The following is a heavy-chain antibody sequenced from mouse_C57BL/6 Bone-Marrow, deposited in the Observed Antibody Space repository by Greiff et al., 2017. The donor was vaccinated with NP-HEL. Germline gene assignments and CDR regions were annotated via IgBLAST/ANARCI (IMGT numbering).Heavy chain of an antibody. CDR2: IYPRDGST. Sequence: VQLQQSDAELVKPGASVKISCKVSGYTFTDHTIHWMKQRPEQGLEWIGYIYPRDGSTKYNEKFKGKATLTADKSSSTAYMQLNSLTSEDSAVYCCARAEDYYGSSYGFAYWGQGTLVTVSA. J-gene: IGHJ3*01. D-gene: IGHD1-1*01. CDR3: ARAEDYYGSSYGFAY. CDR1: GYTFTDHT. V-gene: IGHV1-78*01.